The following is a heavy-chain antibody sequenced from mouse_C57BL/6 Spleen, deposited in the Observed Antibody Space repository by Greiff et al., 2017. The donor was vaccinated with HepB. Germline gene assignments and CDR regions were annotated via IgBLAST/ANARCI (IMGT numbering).Heavy chain of an antibody. D-gene: IGHD2-14*01. CDR2: ISSGGSYT. CDR1: GFTFSSYG. Sequence: EVKLQESGGDLVKPGGSLKLSCAASGFTFSSYGMSWVRQTPDKRLEWVATISSGGSYTYYPDSVKGRFTISRDNAKNTLYLQMSSLKSEDTAMYYCARHEEGTTSGGGFAYWGQGTLVTVSA. V-gene: IGHV5-6*01. J-gene: IGHJ3*01. CDR3: ARHEEGTTSGGGFAY.